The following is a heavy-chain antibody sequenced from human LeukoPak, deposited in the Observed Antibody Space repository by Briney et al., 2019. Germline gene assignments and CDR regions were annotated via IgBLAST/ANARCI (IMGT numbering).Heavy chain of an antibody. CDR1: GFTFSSYE. CDR2: ISSSGTNI. J-gene: IGHJ3*02. CDR3: AREGACSGTSCLDAFDI. Sequence: GGSLRLSCAASGFTFSSYEMNWVRQAPGRGLEWVSYISSSGTNIYYADSVRGRFTISRDNAKNSLYLQMNSLRAEDTAVYYCAREGACSGTSCLDAFDIWGQGTMVTVSS. V-gene: IGHV3-48*03. D-gene: IGHD2-2*01.